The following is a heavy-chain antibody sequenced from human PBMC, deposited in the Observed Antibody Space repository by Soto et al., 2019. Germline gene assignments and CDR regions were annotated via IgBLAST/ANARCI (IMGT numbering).Heavy chain of an antibody. D-gene: IGHD3-10*01. J-gene: IGHJ4*02. V-gene: IGHV4-39*01. CDR3: ARQEEYYGSGSYFDY. CDR2: IYYSGST. CDR1: GGSISSSNYY. Sequence: SGTLSLTCTVSGGSISSSNYYWGWIRQPPGKGLEWIGSIYYSGSTYYNASLKSRVTISVDTSKNQFSLKLSSVTAADTAVYYCARQEEYYGSGSYFDYWGQGTLVTVSS.